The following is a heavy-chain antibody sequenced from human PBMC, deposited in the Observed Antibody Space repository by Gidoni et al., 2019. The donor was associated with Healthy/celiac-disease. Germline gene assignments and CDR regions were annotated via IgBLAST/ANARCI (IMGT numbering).Heavy chain of an antibody. CDR1: GFTFSSYG. D-gene: IGHD4-17*01. CDR3: ARPGGDYVYYFDY. J-gene: IGHJ4*02. CDR2: IWDDGSNK. V-gene: IGHV3-33*01. Sequence: QVQLVESGGGVVQPGRSLRLSCAASGFTFSSYGMHWVRQAPGQGLEWVAVIWDDGSNKYYADSVKGRFTISRDNSKNTLYLQMNSLRAEDTAVYYCARPGGDYVYYFDYWGQGTLVTVSS.